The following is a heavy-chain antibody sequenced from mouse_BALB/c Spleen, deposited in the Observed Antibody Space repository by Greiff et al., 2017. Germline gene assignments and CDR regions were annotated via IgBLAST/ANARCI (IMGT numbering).Heavy chain of an antibody. CDR2: IYPGDGDT. D-gene: IGHD1-1*01. J-gene: IGHJ2*01. CDR1: GYAFSSYW. Sequence: VQLQQSGAELVRPGSSVKISCKASGYAFSSYWMNWVKQRPGQGLEWIGQIYPGDGDTNYNGKFKGKATLTADKSSSTAYMQLSSLTSEDSAVYFCARRGPYGNYFDYWGQGTTLTVSS. CDR3: ARRGPYGNYFDY. V-gene: IGHV1-80*01.